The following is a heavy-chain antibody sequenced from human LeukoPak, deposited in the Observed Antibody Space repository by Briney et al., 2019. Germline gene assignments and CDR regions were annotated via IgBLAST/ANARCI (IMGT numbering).Heavy chain of an antibody. Sequence: GGSLRLSCAASGFTFSSYEMNWVRQAPGKGLEWVSYISSSGSTIYYADSVKGRFTISRDNAKNSLYLQMNSLRAEGTAVYYCARVPTYYYDSSGATWGQGTLVTVSS. CDR3: ARVPTYYYDSSGAT. J-gene: IGHJ5*02. V-gene: IGHV3-48*03. CDR1: GFTFSSYE. D-gene: IGHD3-22*01. CDR2: ISSSGSTI.